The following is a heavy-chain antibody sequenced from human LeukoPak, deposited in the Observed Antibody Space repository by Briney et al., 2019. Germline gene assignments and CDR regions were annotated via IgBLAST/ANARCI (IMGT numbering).Heavy chain of an antibody. D-gene: IGHD1-26*01. J-gene: IGHJ6*03. Sequence: SESLSLTCTVSGGSISSYYWSWIRQPAGKGLEWIGRIYTSGSTNYNPSLKSRVTISVDKSKNQFSLKLSSVTAADTAVYYCAREGAANFYYYYYYMDVWGKGTTVTVSS. CDR2: IYTSGST. V-gene: IGHV4-4*07. CDR3: AREGAANFYYYYYYMDV. CDR1: GGSISSYY.